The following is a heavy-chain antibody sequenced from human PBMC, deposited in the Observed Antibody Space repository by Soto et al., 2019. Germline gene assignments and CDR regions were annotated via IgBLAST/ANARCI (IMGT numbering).Heavy chain of an antibody. V-gene: IGHV4-30-4*01. D-gene: IGHD5-18*01. CDR2: IYYSGST. J-gene: IGHJ6*02. CDR3: ARGRGYSYALHPGCMDV. CDR1: GGSISSGDYY. Sequence: PSETLSLTCTVSGGSISSGDYYWSWIRQPPGKGLEWIGYIYYSGSTYYNPSLKSRVTISVDTSKNQFSLKLSSVTAADTAVYYCARGRGYSYALHPGCMDVWGQGTTVTVSS.